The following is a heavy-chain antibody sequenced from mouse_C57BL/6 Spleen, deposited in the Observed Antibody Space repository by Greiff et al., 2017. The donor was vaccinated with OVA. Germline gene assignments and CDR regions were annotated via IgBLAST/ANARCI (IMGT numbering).Heavy chain of an antibody. V-gene: IGHV14-3*01. J-gene: IGHJ1*03. CDR2: IDPANGNT. D-gene: IGHD1-1*01. Sequence: EVQLVESVAELVRPGASVKLSCTASGFNIKNTYMHWVKQRPEQGLEWIGRIDPANGNTKYAPKFQGKATITADTSSNTAYLQLSSLTSEDTAIYYCASHYGSSLYWYFDVWGTGTTVTVSS. CDR3: ASHYGSSLYWYFDV. CDR1: GFNIKNTY.